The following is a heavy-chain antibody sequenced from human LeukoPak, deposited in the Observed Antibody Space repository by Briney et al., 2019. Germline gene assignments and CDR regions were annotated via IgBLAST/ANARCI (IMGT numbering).Heavy chain of an antibody. D-gene: IGHD3-10*01. CDR3: AKDRPPMVRGVCLDY. CDR2: VYSGGST. V-gene: IGHV3-53*01. J-gene: IGHJ4*02. Sequence: GGSLRLSCAVSGFTVSSNYMSWVRQAPGKGLEWVSVVYSGGSTYYADSVKGRFTISRDNSKNTLYLQMNSLRAEDTAVYYCAKDRPPMVRGVCLDYWGQGTLVTVSS. CDR1: GFTVSSNY.